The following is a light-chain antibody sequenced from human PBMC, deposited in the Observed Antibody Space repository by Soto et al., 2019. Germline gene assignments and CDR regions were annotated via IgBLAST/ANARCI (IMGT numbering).Light chain of an antibody. CDR2: GAF. CDR3: QQYGSSRLT. J-gene: IGKJ4*01. Sequence: EIVLVQSPGTLSLFPGERATLSCRASQSASSSYLAWYQQKPGQAPRLLIYGAFSRATGIPDRFSGSRSGADFTLTISTLEPEGFGLYNYQQYGSSRLTLGGWAKGDIK. CDR1: QSASSSY. V-gene: IGKV3-20*01.